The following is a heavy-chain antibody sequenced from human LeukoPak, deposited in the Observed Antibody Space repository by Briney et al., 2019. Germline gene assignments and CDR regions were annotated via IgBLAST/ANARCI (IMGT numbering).Heavy chain of an antibody. CDR1: GDRFTNYW. D-gene: IGHD3-16*02. J-gene: IGHJ4*02. CDR2: IYPGDSDT. Sequence: ESLKISCKGSGDRFTNYWIGWVRQMPGKGLEWMGIIYPGDSDTRYSPSFQGQVTISADKSISTAYLQWSSLKASDTAMYYWARRSGVWGSYRQYYFDYWGQGTLVTVSS. CDR3: ARRSGVWGSYRQYYFDY. V-gene: IGHV5-51*01.